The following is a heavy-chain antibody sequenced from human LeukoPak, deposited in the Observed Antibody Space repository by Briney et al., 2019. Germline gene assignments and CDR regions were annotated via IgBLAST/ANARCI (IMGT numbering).Heavy chain of an antibody. J-gene: IGHJ6*02. CDR2: ISGSGGST. V-gene: IGHV3-23*01. Sequence: GGSLRLSCAASGFTFSSYAMSWVRQAPGKGLEWVSAISGSGGSTYYADSVKGRFTISRDNSKNTLYLQMNSLRAEDTAVYYCARSGYYPDYYGMDVWGQGTTVTVSS. CDR1: GFTFSSYA. CDR3: ARSGYYPDYYGMDV. D-gene: IGHD3-22*01.